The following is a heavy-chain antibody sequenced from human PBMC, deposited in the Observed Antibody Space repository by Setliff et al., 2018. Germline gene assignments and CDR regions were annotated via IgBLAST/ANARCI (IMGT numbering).Heavy chain of an antibody. D-gene: IGHD6-19*01. Sequence: SETLSLTCSVSGGSISSGSDYWTWIRQPAGKGLEWIGHMYTSGSTNYNPPLKSRVTISVDTSKNRFSLKLSSVTAADTAVYYCARAISGWYSAFYYYMDVWGKGTTVTVSS. CDR2: MYTSGST. J-gene: IGHJ6*03. CDR1: GGSISSGSDY. CDR3: ARAISGWYSAFYYYMDV. V-gene: IGHV4-61*09.